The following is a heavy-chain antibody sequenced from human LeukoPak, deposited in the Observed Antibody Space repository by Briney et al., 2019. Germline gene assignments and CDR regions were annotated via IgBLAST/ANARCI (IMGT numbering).Heavy chain of an antibody. V-gene: IGHV3-30*04. Sequence: LCLTCAASGFSISCYALHWVRQPPGKGLEWLGVVSAHGRDNFYANPVRGRFTISKDTSKNTLSLQTNSLRSDESGVYYCARASTPGIRKALWIGDSLWDQGPRVPVTS. CDR3: ARASTPGIRKALWIGDSL. CDR2: VSAHGRDN. D-gene: IGHD3-10*01. CDR1: GFSISCYA. J-gene: IGHJ4*02.